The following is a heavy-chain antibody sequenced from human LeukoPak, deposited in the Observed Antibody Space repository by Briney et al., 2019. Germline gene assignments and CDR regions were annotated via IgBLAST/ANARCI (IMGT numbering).Heavy chain of an antibody. CDR1: GFAFSSYS. V-gene: IGHV3-21*01. Sequence: GGSLRLSCAASGFAFSSYSMKWARQAPGKGLEWVSCISSSGSYICYADSVKGRFTISRDNAKNSLYLQMNSLRAEDTAVYYCARDEYASSPGYFDYWGQGTLVTVSS. D-gene: IGHD6-6*01. CDR3: ARDEYASSPGYFDY. CDR2: ISSSGSYI. J-gene: IGHJ4*02.